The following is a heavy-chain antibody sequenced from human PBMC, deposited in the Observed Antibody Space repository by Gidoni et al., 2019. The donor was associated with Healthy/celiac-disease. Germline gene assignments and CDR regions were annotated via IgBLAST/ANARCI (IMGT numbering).Heavy chain of an antibody. V-gene: IGHV1-69*04. D-gene: IGHD3-3*01. J-gene: IGHJ4*02. CDR3: ARDGVDYFDY. Sequence: QVPLVQSGAAFKKPGSSVKVSCTASGGTFSSYAISWVRQAPGQGLEWMGRIIPILGIANYAQKFQGRVTITADKATSTAYMELSSRRSEDTAVYYCARDGVDYFDYWGQGTLVTVSS. CDR1: GGTFSSYA. CDR2: IIPILGIA.